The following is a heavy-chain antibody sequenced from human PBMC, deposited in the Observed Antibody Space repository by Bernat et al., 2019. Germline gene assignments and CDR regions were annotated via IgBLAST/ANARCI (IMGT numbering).Heavy chain of an antibody. D-gene: IGHD2-2*01. CDR1: GGTFSSYA. J-gene: IGHJ3*02. CDR2: IIPIFGTA. V-gene: IGHV1-69*06. Sequence: QVQLVQSGAEVKKPGSSVKVSCKASGGTFSSYAISWVRQAPGQGLEWMGGIIPIFGTANYAQKFRGRVTITADKSTSTAYMELSSLRSEDTAVYYCARGGLGHCSSTSCSTRDAFDIWGQGTMVTVSS. CDR3: ARGGLGHCSSTSCSTRDAFDI.